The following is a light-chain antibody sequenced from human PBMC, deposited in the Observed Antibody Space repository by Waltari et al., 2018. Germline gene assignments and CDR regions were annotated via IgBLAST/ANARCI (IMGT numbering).Light chain of an antibody. Sequence: EIVLTPSPGSLSLSHGERGTVSCRASQSVTANYLAWYQQKPGQAPRLLIYDASSRATGIPDRFSGSGSGTDFTLTISRLEPEDFGVYYCQQYGSSLFSFGPGTKVEIK. CDR1: QSVTANY. V-gene: IGKV3-20*01. CDR2: DAS. CDR3: QQYGSSLFS. J-gene: IGKJ3*01.